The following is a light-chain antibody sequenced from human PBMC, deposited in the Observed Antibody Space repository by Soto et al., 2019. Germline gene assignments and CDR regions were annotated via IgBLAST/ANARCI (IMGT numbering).Light chain of an antibody. Sequence: SYELTQAPSVSVSPGQTARITCSGDALPKQYAYWYQQRPGQAPVLVIYKDNERPSGIPERFSGSSSGTTVTLTISGVQAEDEADYYCQSADSSGTYVVFGGGTKVTVL. J-gene: IGLJ2*01. CDR1: ALPKQY. CDR2: KDN. CDR3: QSADSSGTYVV. V-gene: IGLV3-25*03.